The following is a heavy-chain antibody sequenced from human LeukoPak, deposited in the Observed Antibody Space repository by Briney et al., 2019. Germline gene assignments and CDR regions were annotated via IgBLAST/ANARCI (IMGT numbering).Heavy chain of an antibody. CDR2: IYYSGST. D-gene: IGHD4-17*01. Sequence: SETLSLTCTVSGGSISSYFWSWIRQPPGKGLEWIAYIYYSGSTDYNPSLKSRVTISVDTSKNQFSLKLSSVTAADTAVYYCARQTMSTADAFDIWGQGTMVTVSS. CDR1: GGSISSYF. J-gene: IGHJ3*02. V-gene: IGHV4-59*08. CDR3: ARQTMSTADAFDI.